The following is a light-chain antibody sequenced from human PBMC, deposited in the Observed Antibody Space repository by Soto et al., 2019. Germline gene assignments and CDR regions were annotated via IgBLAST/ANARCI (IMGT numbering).Light chain of an antibody. CDR1: QSISSW. Sequence: DIQMTQSPSTLSASVGDRVTITCRASQSISSWLAWYQQKPGKAPKLLIYKASSLESGVPSRFSGSGSGTEFTLTISSLHPDDFATYYCQQYDDFPTFGQGTHVEIK. J-gene: IGKJ1*01. CDR2: KAS. V-gene: IGKV1-5*03. CDR3: QQYDDFPT.